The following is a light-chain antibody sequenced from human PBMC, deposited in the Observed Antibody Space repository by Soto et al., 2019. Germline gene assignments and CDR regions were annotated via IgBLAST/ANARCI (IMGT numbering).Light chain of an antibody. CDR1: SSNIGAGYG. J-gene: IGLJ2*01. CDR2: GNS. CDR3: QSYDSSLSGHVV. V-gene: IGLV1-40*01. Sequence: QLVLTQPPSVSGAPGQRVTISCTGSSSNIGAGYGVHWYQQLPGTAPKLLIYGNSNRPSGVPDRFSGSKSGTSASLAITGLQAEDEADYYCQSYDSSLSGHVVFGGGTKVTVL.